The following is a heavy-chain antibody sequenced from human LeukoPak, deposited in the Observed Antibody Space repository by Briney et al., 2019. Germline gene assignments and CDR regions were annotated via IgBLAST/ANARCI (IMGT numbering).Heavy chain of an antibody. CDR2: INYSGST. Sequence: SETLSLTCTVSSGSTSSYYWSWIRQPPGKGLEWIGYINYSGSTYNPSLKSRVTMSVDTSKNQFSLKLSSVTAADTAVYYCARRVNYDILTGPEGFDYWGQGTLVTVSS. J-gene: IGHJ4*02. V-gene: IGHV4-59*08. D-gene: IGHD3-9*01. CDR1: SGSTSSYY. CDR3: ARRVNYDILTGPEGFDY.